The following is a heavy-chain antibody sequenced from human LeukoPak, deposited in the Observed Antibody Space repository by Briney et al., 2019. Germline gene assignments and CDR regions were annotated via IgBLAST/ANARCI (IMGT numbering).Heavy chain of an antibody. CDR2: INPNNGGT. V-gene: IGHV1-2*02. D-gene: IGHD3-10*01. CDR1: GYTFTAYY. J-gene: IGHJ4*02. CDR3: ARVGGFGELS. Sequence: ASVKVSCKPSGYTFTAYYTLWVRQAPGQGPEWMGWINPNNGGTNYAQKFQGRVTMTRDTSISAAYMELSRLRSDDTAVYYCARVGGFGELSWGQGTLVTVSS.